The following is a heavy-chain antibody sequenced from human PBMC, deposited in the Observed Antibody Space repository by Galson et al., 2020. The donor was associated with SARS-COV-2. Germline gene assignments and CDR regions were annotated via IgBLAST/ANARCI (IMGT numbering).Heavy chain of an antibody. CDR1: GGSLSSSSYY. Sequence: SETLSLTCIVSGGSLSSSSYYWGWIRQHPGKGLDWIGSIDYSGSTYYNPSLKRRVTISVDTSKNQFSLKPSSVTAADTAVYYCSTLVNVAGTFVGGNYIAYWGQGALVTVSS. J-gene: IGHJ4*02. CDR2: IDYSGST. D-gene: IGHD6-19*01. CDR3: STLVNVAGTFVGGNYIAY. V-gene: IGHV4-39*01.